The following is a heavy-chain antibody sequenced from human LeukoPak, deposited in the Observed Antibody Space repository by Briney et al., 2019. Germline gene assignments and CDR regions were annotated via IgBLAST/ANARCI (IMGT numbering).Heavy chain of an antibody. D-gene: IGHD6-13*01. CDR2: ISAGGIYT. J-gene: IGHJ4*02. CDR3: ARDREGSSSWDY. V-gene: IGHV3-23*01. CDR1: RFTFSSYG. Sequence: VGALRVSCSASRFTFSSYGMSSVRQPPGEGLEWVSPISAGGIYTYYADSVKGGVTISRDNSKNTLHLQMNSLRAEDTAVYYCARDREGSSSWDYWGQGTLVTVSS.